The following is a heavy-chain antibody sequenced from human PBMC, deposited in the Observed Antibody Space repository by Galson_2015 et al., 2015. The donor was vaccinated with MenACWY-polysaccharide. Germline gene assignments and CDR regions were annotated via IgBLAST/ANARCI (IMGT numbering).Heavy chain of an antibody. J-gene: IGHJ5*02. V-gene: IGHV3-48*02. D-gene: IGHD6-6*01. CDR1: GFTFSSYS. CDR3: ARRGLYSSSSGGLDH. CDR2: ISSSSGAV. Sequence: SLRLSCEVSGFTFSSYSMNWVRQAPGKGLEWLSYISSSSGAVYYAASVRGRITMYRDSAKISLYLQVNRLRDEDTAIYYWARRGLYSSSSGGLDHWGQGTLVTVSS.